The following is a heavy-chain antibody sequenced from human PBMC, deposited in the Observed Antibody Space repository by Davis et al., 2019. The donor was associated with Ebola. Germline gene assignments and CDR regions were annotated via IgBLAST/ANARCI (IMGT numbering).Heavy chain of an antibody. Sequence: AASVKVSCKASGYTFTNYYMHWVRQAPGQGLEWMGWINTYNGNTNYAQRVQGRVTITTDTSTSTAYMELRSLRSDDTAVYYCARNGVAAGTGFDYWGQGTLVTVSS. V-gene: IGHV1-18*04. CDR3: ARNGVAAGTGFDY. J-gene: IGHJ4*02. CDR2: INTYNGNT. CDR1: GYTFTNYY. D-gene: IGHD6-13*01.